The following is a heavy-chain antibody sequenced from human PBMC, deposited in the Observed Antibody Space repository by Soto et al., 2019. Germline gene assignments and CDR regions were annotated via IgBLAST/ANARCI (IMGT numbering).Heavy chain of an antibody. CDR1: GYTFTGYY. CDR3: ARATPYSNYALDFDY. CDR2: INPNRGGT. V-gene: IGHV1-2*04. Sequence: ASVKVSCKASGYTFTGYYMHWVRQAPGQGLEWMGWINPNRGGTNYAQKFQGWVTMTRDTSISTAYMELSRLRSDDTAVYYCARATPYSNYALDFDYWGQGTLVTVSS. J-gene: IGHJ4*02. D-gene: IGHD4-4*01.